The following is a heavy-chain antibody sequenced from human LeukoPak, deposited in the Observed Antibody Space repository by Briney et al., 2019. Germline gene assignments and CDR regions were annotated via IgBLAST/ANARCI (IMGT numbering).Heavy chain of an antibody. CDR2: ISAYNGNT. D-gene: IGHD3-9*01. CDR1: GYTLTSYS. Sequence: ASVKVSCKASGYTLTSYSMHWVRQAPGQGLEWMGWISAYNGNTNYAQKLQGRVTMTTDTSTGTAYMELRSLRSDDTAVYYCARISAYDILTGYYPYGMDVWGQGTTVTVSS. J-gene: IGHJ6*02. CDR3: ARISAYDILTGYYPYGMDV. V-gene: IGHV1-18*04.